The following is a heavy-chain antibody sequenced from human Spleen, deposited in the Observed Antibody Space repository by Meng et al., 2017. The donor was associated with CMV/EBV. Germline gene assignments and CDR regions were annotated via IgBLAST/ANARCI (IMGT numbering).Heavy chain of an antibody. J-gene: IGHJ4*02. V-gene: IGHV1-18*01. CDR3: ARDQIQLWVSGEYYFDY. Sequence: ASVKVSCKSSGYSFTSNGISWVRQAPGQGLEWMGWISAYNGNTNYAQKLQGRVTMTTDTSTSTAYMELTSLRSDDTAVYYCARDQIQLWVSGEYYFDYWGQGTLVTVSS. D-gene: IGHD5-18*01. CDR1: GYSFTSNG. CDR2: ISAYNGNT.